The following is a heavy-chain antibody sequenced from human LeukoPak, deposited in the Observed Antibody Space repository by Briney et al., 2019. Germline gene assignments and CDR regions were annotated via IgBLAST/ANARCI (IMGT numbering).Heavy chain of an antibody. Sequence: SETLSLTCRVSGGSISGSDFYWGWIRQPPGKGLEWIGSINYGGATYYKPSPRSRVTMSVDMSKNEFSLELKSVTATDTAMYYCARLGPGGWYKGAYFQHWGQGTLVTV. V-gene: IGHV4-39*01. CDR3: ARLGPGGWYKGAYFQH. J-gene: IGHJ1*01. CDR2: INYGGAT. D-gene: IGHD6-19*01. CDR1: GGSISGSDFY.